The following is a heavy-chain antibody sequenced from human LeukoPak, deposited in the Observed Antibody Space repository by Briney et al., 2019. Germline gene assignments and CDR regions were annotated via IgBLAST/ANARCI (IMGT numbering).Heavy chain of an antibody. CDR2: ISGSGGST. J-gene: IGHJ5*02. Sequence: QPGGSLRLSCAASGFTFSSYAMSWVRQAPGKGLEWASAISGSGGSTYYADSVKGRFTISRDNSKNTLYLQMNSLRAEDTAVYYCAKLLWFGDSSWFDPWGQGTLVTVSS. D-gene: IGHD3-10*01. CDR3: AKLLWFGDSSWFDP. CDR1: GFTFSSYA. V-gene: IGHV3-23*01.